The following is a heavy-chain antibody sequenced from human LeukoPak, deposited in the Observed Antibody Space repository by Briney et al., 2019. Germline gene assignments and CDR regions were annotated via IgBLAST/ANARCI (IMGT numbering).Heavy chain of an antibody. CDR3: AKDLSDWGSLFDY. V-gene: IGHV3-9*01. Sequence: GSSLTLSCAASGFTFDDYAMPWVRQAPGKGLEWVSGISWNSGSIGYADSVKGRFTISRDNAKNSLYLQMNSLRAEDTALYYCAKDLSDWGSLFDYWGQGTLVTVSS. CDR1: GFTFDDYA. D-gene: IGHD3-16*01. CDR2: ISWNSGSI. J-gene: IGHJ4*02.